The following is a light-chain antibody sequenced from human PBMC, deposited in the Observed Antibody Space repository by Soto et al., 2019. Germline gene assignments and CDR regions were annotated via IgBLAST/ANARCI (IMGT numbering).Light chain of an antibody. Sequence: EIVLTQSPGTLSLSPGERATLSCRASQSVSSNYLAWYQQKPGQAPRLLIYGASSRATGIPDRFSGSGSGTDFTLTISRLEPEDFAVYYCQQYENWPWTFGQGTNV. J-gene: IGKJ1*01. CDR3: QQYENWPWT. V-gene: IGKV3-20*01. CDR1: QSVSSNY. CDR2: GAS.